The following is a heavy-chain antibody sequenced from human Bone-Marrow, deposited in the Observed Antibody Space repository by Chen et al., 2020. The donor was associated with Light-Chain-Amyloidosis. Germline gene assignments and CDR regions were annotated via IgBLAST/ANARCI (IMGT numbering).Heavy chain of an antibody. V-gene: IGHV3-30-3*01. D-gene: IGHD3-3*01. CDR2: ISYDGSNK. Sequence: QVQLVESGGGVVQPGRSLRLSCAASGFTFSSYAMHWVRQAPGKGLEWVAVISYDGSNKYYADSVKGRFTISRDNSKNTLYLQMNSLRAEDTAVYYCARDRKSGVLRFLEWNPGYFYYWGQGTLVTVSS. J-gene: IGHJ4*02. CDR1: GFTFSSYA. CDR3: ARDRKSGVLRFLEWNPGYFYY.